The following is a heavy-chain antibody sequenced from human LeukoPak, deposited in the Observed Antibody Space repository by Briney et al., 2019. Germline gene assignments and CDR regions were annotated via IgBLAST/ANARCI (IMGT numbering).Heavy chain of an antibody. CDR3: AREIGFKGWFDP. J-gene: IGHJ5*02. Sequence: SETLSLTCSVSGGSISSYYWSWIRQPPGKGLEWIGYIYSSGTTNYNPSLKSRVTISVDTSKKQFSLKMTSVTAADTAVYYCAREIGFKGWFDPWGQGTLVTVSS. CDR2: IYSSGTT. D-gene: IGHD2-15*01. V-gene: IGHV4-59*01. CDR1: GGSISSYY.